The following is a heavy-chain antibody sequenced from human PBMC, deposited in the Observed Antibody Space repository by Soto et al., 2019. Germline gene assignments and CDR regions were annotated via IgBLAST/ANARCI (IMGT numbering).Heavy chain of an antibody. Sequence: GGSLRLACSDSGFTLRTYGMTWVRQAPGKGLEWVSGISGSGGERYYGDSGEGRFSISRDNSENTLFLQMHSLRAEDTAIYYCAKDTLNDSGSFDYWGQGTLVTVSS. CDR2: ISGSGGER. V-gene: IGHV3-23*01. J-gene: IGHJ4*02. CDR1: GFTLRTYG. D-gene: IGHD6-19*01. CDR3: AKDTLNDSGSFDY.